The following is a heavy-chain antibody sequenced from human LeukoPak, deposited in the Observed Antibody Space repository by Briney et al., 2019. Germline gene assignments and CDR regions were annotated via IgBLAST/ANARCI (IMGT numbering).Heavy chain of an antibody. J-gene: IGHJ5*02. CDR2: INHSGST. V-gene: IGHV4-34*01. D-gene: IGHD2-2*01. Sequence: SETLSLTCAVYGVSFSGYYWSWIRQPPGKGLEWIGEINHSGSTNYNPSLKSRVTISVDTSKNQFSLKLSSVTAADTAVYYCARQYVVVPAAPRRNWFDPWGQGTLVTVSS. CDR3: ARQYVVVPAAPRRNWFDP. CDR1: GVSFSGYY.